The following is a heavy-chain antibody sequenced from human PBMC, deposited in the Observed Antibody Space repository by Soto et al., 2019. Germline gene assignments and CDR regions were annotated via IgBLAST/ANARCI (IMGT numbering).Heavy chain of an antibody. J-gene: IGHJ5*02. V-gene: IGHV5-10-1*01. CDR3: VRIGTTGGGLYNWFDP. D-gene: IGHD4-17*01. CDR2: IDPSDSYT. Sequence: GESLKSSCKGSGYSFTSYWISWVRQMPGKGLEWMGRIDPSDSYTNYSPSFQGHVTISADKSISTAYLQWSSLKASDTAMYYCVRIGTTGGGLYNWFDPWGQGTLVTVSS. CDR1: GYSFTSYW.